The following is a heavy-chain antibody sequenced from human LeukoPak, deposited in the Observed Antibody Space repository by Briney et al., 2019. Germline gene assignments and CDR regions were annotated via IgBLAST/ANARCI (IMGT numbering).Heavy chain of an antibody. V-gene: IGHV3-48*01. Sequence: GGSLRLSCAASGFIFSTYSMNWVRQAPGKGLQGVSYISSGSSAIYYTDSLKGRFTITRDDAKNSVYLQMNSLRTEDTAVYYCGTGDPRFDYWGQGILVTVSS. D-gene: IGHD7-27*01. CDR2: ISSGSSAI. J-gene: IGHJ4*02. CDR3: GTGDPRFDY. CDR1: GFIFSTYS.